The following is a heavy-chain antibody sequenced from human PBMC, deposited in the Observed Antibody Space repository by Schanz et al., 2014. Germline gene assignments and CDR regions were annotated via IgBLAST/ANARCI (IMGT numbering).Heavy chain of an antibody. J-gene: IGHJ4*02. D-gene: IGHD1-26*01. V-gene: IGHV3-30*04. CDR2: ISYDGSNK. Sequence: QVQLVESGGGVVQPGRSLRLSCAASGFTFSSYAMHWVRQAPGKGLEWVAVISYDGSNKYYADSVKGRFTISRDNSKNTLYLQMNSLRAEDTAVYYCAKEWSPSFWGQGTLVTVSS. CDR3: AKEWSPSF. CDR1: GFTFSSYA.